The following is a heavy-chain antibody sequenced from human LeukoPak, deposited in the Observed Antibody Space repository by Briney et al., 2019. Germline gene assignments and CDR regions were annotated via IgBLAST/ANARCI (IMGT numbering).Heavy chain of an antibody. CDR3: ARDGITGRPVAGLDY. V-gene: IGHV3-7*01. CDR2: INKDGSGK. Sequence: GGSLRLSCAASGFTFSTYWMNWVRQAPGKGLEWVANINKDGSGKYYVDSVKGRFTISKDNAKNSLYLEMNSLRVEDTAVYYCARDGITGRPVAGLDYWGQGTLVTVSS. J-gene: IGHJ4*02. CDR1: GFTFSTYW. D-gene: IGHD6-19*01.